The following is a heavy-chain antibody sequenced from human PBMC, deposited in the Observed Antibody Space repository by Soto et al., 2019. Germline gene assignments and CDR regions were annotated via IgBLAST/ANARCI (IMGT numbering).Heavy chain of an antibody. D-gene: IGHD5-18*01. Sequence: GSLRLSCAASGFTFSSYGMHWVRQAPGKGLEWVAVISYDGSNKYYADSVKGRFTISRDNSKNTLYLQMNSLRAEDTAVYYCAKPKNSHGYEGNFDYWGQETLVTVSA. CDR1: GFTFSSYG. V-gene: IGHV3-30*18. CDR2: ISYDGSNK. J-gene: IGHJ4*02. CDR3: AKPKNSHGYEGNFDY.